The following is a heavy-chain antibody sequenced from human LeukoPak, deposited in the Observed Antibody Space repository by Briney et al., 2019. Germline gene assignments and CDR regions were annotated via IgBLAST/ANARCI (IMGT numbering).Heavy chain of an antibody. Sequence: GASVKVSCKASGYTFTGYYMHWVRQAPGPGLEWMGWINPNSGGTNYAQKFQGRVTMTRDTSISTAYMELSRLRSDDTAVYYCARDRGRYFEEGTLYYYYYYGMDVWGQGTTVTVSS. J-gene: IGHJ6*02. CDR3: ARDRGRYFEEGTLYYYYYYGMDV. V-gene: IGHV1-2*02. CDR1: GYTFTGYY. D-gene: IGHD3-9*01. CDR2: INPNSGGT.